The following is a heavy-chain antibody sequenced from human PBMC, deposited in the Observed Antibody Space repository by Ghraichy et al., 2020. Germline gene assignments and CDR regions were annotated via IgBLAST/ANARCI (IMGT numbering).Heavy chain of an antibody. Sequence: GGSLRLSCAASGFTFSSYGLHWVRQAPGKGLEWVAVIWHDGSKKYYADSVKGRFSISRDDSKSTLYLQMNSLRAEDTAVYYCVRDIGPTNYYCDPWGQGTLVTVSS. D-gene: IGHD4/OR15-4a*01. J-gene: IGHJ5*02. CDR1: GFTFSSYG. CDR3: VRDIGPTNYYCDP. V-gene: IGHV3-33*01. CDR2: IWHDGSKK.